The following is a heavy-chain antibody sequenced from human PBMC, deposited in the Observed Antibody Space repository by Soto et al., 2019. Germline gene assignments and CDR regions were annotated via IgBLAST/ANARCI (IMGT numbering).Heavy chain of an antibody. J-gene: IGHJ6*02. V-gene: IGHV3-30*18. CDR2: ISYDGSNK. CDR3: AKDIGDYYDSSGYQGYYYGMDV. Sequence: GGSLRLSCAASGFTFSSYGMHWVRQAPGKGLEWVAVISYDGSNKYYADSVKGRFTISRDNSKNTLYLQMNSLRAEDTAVYYCAKDIGDYYDSSGYQGYYYGMDVWGQGTTVTVSS. D-gene: IGHD3-22*01. CDR1: GFTFSSYG.